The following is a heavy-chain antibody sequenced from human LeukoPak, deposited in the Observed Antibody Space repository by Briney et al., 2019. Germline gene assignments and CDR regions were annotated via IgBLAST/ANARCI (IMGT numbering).Heavy chain of an antibody. CDR2: INPNSGGT. CDR1: RYTFTGYY. J-gene: IGHJ3*02. CDR3: ARAAGGSYYGDAFDI. V-gene: IGHV1-2*02. Sequence: GASVKVSCKASRYTFTGYYMHWVRQAPGQGLEWMGWINPNSGGTNYAQKFQGRVTTTRDTSISTAYMELSRLRSDDTAVYYCARAAGGSYYGDAFDIWGQGTMVTVSS. D-gene: IGHD3-10*01.